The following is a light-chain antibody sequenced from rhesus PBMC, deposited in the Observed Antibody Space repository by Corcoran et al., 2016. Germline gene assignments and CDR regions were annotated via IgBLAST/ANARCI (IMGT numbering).Light chain of an antibody. CDR2: GAS. J-gene: IGKJ2*01. CDR1: QSVGSY. V-gene: IGKV3-24*04. CDR3: QQSSNLSS. Sequence: ETVVTQSPATLSLSPGERATLSCRASQSVGSYLAWYQQKPGQAPRLLIYGASSRATGIPDSFSGRGSGTDFTLTFSSLEPEDVGVYSCQQSSNLSSFGQGTKVEIK.